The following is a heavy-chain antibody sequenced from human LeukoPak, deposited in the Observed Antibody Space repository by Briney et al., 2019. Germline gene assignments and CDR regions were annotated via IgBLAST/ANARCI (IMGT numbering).Heavy chain of an antibody. Sequence: GRSLRLSCAASGFTFSSYSMHWVRQAPGKGLEWVAVIWYDGSNKYYADSVKGRFTISRDNSKNTLYLQMNSLRAEDTAVYYCARASYSSGWYYFDYWGQGTLVTVSS. CDR3: ARASYSSGWYYFDY. D-gene: IGHD6-19*01. CDR2: IWYDGSNK. CDR1: GFTFSSYS. V-gene: IGHV3-33*01. J-gene: IGHJ4*02.